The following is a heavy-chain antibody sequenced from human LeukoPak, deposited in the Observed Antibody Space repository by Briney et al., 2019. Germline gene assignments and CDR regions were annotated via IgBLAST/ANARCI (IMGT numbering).Heavy chain of an antibody. CDR2: IYDSGST. J-gene: IGHJ4*02. CDR3: ARGGYYFAY. V-gene: IGHV4-59*01. CDR1: GGSISDNN. Sequence: SESLSLTCTVSGGSISDNNWSWIRQPPGKGLEWIGNIYDSGSTNYNPSLKSRVTISVDPSKNQVSLKLSSVTAADTAVYYCARGGYYFAYWGQGTVVTVSS.